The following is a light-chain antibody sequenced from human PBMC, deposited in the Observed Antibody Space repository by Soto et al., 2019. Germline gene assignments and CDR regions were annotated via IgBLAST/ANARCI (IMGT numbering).Light chain of an antibody. CDR2: YDS. Sequence: SYELTQPPSVSVAPGKTARITCGGNNIGSKSVHWYQQKPGQAPVLVIYYDSDRPSGIPERFSGSNSGNTATLTISRVEAGDEADSYCKVWDSSSDHVVFGGGTKVTVL. J-gene: IGLJ2*01. CDR3: KVWDSSSDHVV. CDR1: NIGSKS. V-gene: IGLV3-21*04.